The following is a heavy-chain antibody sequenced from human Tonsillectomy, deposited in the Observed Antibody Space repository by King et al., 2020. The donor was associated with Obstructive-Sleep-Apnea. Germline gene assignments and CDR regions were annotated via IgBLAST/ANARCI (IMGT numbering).Heavy chain of an antibody. CDR1: GFQFDDYA. CDR2: ISWNSGSI. CDR3: AKASTAVAGLGYFVL. Sequence: QLVQSGGGLVQPGRSLRLSCAASGFQFDDYAIHWVRQAPGKGLEWVSGISWNSGSIGYADSVKGRFTISRDNAKNSLYLQMNSLRPEDTALYYCAKASTAVAGLGYFVLWGRGTLVTVSS. J-gene: IGHJ2*01. D-gene: IGHD6-19*01. V-gene: IGHV3-9*01.